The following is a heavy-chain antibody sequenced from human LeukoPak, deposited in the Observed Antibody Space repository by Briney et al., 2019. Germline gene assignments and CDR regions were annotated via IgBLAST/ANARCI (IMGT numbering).Heavy chain of an antibody. V-gene: IGHV3-30*18. CDR2: ISYDGSNK. CDR3: AKDRGYSGYF. J-gene: IGHJ4*02. D-gene: IGHD5-12*01. CDR1: GFTFSSYG. Sequence: GRSLRLSCAASGFTFSSYGMHWVRQAPGKGLEWVAAISYDGSNKYYADSVKGRFTISRDNSKNTLYLQMNSLRAEDTAVYYCAKDRGYSGYFWGQGTLVTVSS.